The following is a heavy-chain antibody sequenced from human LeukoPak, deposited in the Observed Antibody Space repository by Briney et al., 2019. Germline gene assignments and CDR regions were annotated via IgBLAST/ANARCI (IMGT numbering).Heavy chain of an antibody. CDR3: ARVLREWLLFGWFDP. V-gene: IGHV3-11*01. D-gene: IGHD3-3*01. J-gene: IGHJ5*02. CDR2: ISSSGSTI. Sequence: GGSLRLSCAASGFTFSDYYMSWIRQAPGKGLEWVSYISSSGSTIYYADSLKGRFTISRDNAKNSLYLQMNSLRAEDTAVYYCARVLREWLLFGWFDPWGQGTLVTVSS. CDR1: GFTFSDYY.